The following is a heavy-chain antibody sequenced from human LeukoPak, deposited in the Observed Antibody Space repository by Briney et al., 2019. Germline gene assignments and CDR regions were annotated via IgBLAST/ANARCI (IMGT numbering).Heavy chain of an antibody. CDR2: INTNTGNP. D-gene: IGHD6-13*01. CDR3: ARGSSSLPRYNWFDP. CDR1: GYSFTSYA. J-gene: IGHJ5*02. V-gene: IGHV7-4-1*02. Sequence: ASVKVSCKASGYSFTSYAMNWVRQAPGQGLEWMGWINTNTGNPTYAQGFTGRFVFSLDTSVSTAYLQISSLKAEDTAVYYCARGSSSLPRYNWFDPWGQGTLVTVSS.